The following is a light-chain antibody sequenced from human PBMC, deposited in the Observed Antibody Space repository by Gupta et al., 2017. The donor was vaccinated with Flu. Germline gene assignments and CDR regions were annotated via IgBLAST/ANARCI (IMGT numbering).Light chain of an antibody. J-gene: IGKJ3*01. V-gene: IGKV3-20*01. CDR3: QQYGSSPRGGFT. CDR2: GAS. Sequence: SLSPGERATLSCRASQSVNSNYLAWYQQKPGQAPRLLIYGASRRATAIPDRFSGSGSGTDFTLTISRLEPEDFALYYCQQYGSSPRGGFTFGPGTKVDIK. CDR1: QSVNSNY.